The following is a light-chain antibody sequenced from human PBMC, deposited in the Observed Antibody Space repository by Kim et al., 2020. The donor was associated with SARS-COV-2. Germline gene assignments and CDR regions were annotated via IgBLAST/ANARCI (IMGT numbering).Light chain of an antibody. CDR3: QAWDSSTAV. V-gene: IGLV3-1*01. J-gene: IGLJ2*01. CDR1: KLGDKY. Sequence: SPGQTASITCSGDKLGDKYACWYQQKPGQSPVLVIYQDSKRPSGIPERFSGSNSGNTATLTISGTQAMDEADYYCQAWDSSTAVFGGGTQLTVL. CDR2: QDS.